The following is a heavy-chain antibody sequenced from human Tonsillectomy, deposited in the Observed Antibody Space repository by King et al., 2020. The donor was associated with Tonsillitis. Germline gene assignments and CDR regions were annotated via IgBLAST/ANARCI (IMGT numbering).Heavy chain of an antibody. V-gene: IGHV4-39*01. D-gene: IGHD1-1*01. J-gene: IGHJ4*02. CDR1: GGSISSSSYL. CDR2: MYYSGST. Sequence: QLQESGPGLVKPSETLSLTCTVSGGSISSSSYLWGWIRQPPGKGLEWIGSMYYSGSTYYDPSLKSRITISVDTSKNQFSLKLSSVTAADTAVYYCARHGTPPRIDFDYWGQGTLVTVSS. CDR3: ARHGTPPRIDFDY.